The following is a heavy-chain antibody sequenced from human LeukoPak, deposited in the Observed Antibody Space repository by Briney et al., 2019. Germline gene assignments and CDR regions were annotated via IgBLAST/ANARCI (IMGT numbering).Heavy chain of an antibody. V-gene: IGHV4-61*02. CDR2: IYTSGST. J-gene: IGHJ6*03. CDR1: GGSISSGSDY. CDR3: ARESDSIFGGVPAVYMDV. D-gene: IGHD3-3*01. Sequence: SQTLSLTCTVSGGSISSGSDYWSWIRQPAGKGLEWIGRIYTSGSTNYKSSLKSRVTISVDTSKNQFSLKMSSVTAADTAVYYCARESDSIFGGVPAVYMDVWGKGTTVTVSS.